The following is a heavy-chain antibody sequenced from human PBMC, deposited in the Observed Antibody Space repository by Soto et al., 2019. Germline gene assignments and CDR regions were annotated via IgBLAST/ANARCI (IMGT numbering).Heavy chain of an antibody. CDR1: GFTFGDYY. Sequence: GGSLRLSCAASGFTFGDYYMSWIRQAPGKGLEWVSYISSSGSSTYYVDSVRGRFTISRDNAKNSLYLQMDSLGAEDTAVYYCSRAAAASPAACYWGQGTLVTVSS. CDR3: SRAAAASPAACY. J-gene: IGHJ4*02. V-gene: IGHV3-11*01. CDR2: ISSSGSST. D-gene: IGHD6-25*01.